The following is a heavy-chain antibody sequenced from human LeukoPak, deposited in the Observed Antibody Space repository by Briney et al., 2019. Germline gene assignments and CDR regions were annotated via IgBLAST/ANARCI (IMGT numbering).Heavy chain of an antibody. V-gene: IGHV3-30-3*01. CDR2: ISYDGSNK. CDR1: GFTFSGYA. D-gene: IGHD3-10*01. J-gene: IGHJ4*02. CDR3: ARGVTYYYGSGSYW. Sequence: GGSLRLPCAASGFTFSGYAMHWVRQAPGKGLEWVAVISYDGSNKYYADSVKGRFTISRDNSKNTLYLQMNSLRAEDTAVYYCARGVTYYYGSGSYWWGQGTLVTVSS.